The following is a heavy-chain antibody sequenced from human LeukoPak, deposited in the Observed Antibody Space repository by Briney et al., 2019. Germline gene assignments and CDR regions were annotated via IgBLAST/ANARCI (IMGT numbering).Heavy chain of an antibody. CDR3: AKGDDYSNSGDFDY. CDR1: GGSISSYY. J-gene: IGHJ4*02. CDR2: IYTSGST. Sequence: SETLSLTCTVSGGSISSYYWSWNRQPAGKGLEWIGRIYTSGSTNYNPSLKSRVTMSVDTSKNQFSLKLSSVTAADTAVYYCAKGDDYSNSGDFDYWGQGTLVTVSS. V-gene: IGHV4-4*07. D-gene: IGHD4-11*01.